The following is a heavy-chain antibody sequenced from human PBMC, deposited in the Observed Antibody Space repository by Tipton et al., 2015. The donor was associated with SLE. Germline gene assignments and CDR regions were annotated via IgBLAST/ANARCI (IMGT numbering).Heavy chain of an antibody. V-gene: IGHV1-24*01. D-gene: IGHD2-15*01. CDR2: FDPEEGET. CDR1: GYTLTELS. J-gene: IGHJ6*02. CDR3: ATGGGCSGGSCYGYYYYGMDV. Sequence: QLVQSGAEVKKPGASVKVSCKVSGYTLTELSMHWVRQAPGKGLEWMGGFDPEEGETIYAQKFQGRVNMTEDTSTDTAYMELSSLRSEDTAVYYCATGGGCSGGSCYGYYYYGMDVWGQGTTVTVSS.